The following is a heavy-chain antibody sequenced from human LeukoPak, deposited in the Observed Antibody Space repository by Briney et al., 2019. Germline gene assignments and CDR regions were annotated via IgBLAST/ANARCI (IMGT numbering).Heavy chain of an antibody. CDR3: ARWCLRPQYSGYDYSGVAAADYFDY. Sequence: SETLSLTCTVSGGSISSGGDYWSWIRQHPGKGLEWIGYIYYSGSTYYNPSLKSRVTISVDTSKNQFSLKLSSVTAADTAVYYCARWCLRPQYSGYDYSGVAAADYFDYWGQGTLVTVSS. D-gene: IGHD5-12*01. V-gene: IGHV4-31*03. J-gene: IGHJ4*02. CDR2: IYYSGST. CDR1: GGSISSGGDY.